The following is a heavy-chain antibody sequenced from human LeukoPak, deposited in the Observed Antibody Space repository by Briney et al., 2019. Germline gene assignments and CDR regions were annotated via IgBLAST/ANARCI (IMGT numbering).Heavy chain of an antibody. D-gene: IGHD3-22*01. CDR2: IYPGDSDT. J-gene: IGHJ4*02. Sequence: GESLKISCKGSGYSLTSYWIGWVRQMPGKGLEWMGIIYPGDSDTRYSPSFQGQVTISADKSISTAYLQWSSLKASDTAMYYCARAYYYDSSGYYSFDYWGQGTLVTVSS. CDR1: GYSLTSYW. V-gene: IGHV5-51*01. CDR3: ARAYYYDSSGYYSFDY.